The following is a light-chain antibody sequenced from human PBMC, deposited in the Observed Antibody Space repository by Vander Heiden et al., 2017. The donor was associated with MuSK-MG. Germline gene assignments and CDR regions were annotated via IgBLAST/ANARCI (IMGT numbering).Light chain of an antibody. CDR3: QQYDNLPPFT. V-gene: IGKV1-33*01. CDR1: QDISNY. J-gene: IGKJ3*01. CDR2: DAS. Sequence: QSPSSLSASVGDRVTITCQASQDISNYLNWYQQKPGKAPKLLIYDASNLETGVPSRFSGSGSGTDFTFTISSLQPEDIATYYCQQYDNLPPFTFGHGTKVDIK.